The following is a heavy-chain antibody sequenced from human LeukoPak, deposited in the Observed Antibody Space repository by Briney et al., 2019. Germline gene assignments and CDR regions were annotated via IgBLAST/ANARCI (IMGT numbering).Heavy chain of an antibody. CDR3: ARFGSGWYRRGGYFDY. V-gene: IGHV4-39*01. D-gene: IGHD6-19*01. CDR1: GGSISSSSYY. J-gene: IGHJ4*02. Sequence: SETLSLTCTVSGGSISSSSYYWGWIRQPPGKGLEWIGSIYYSGSTYYNPSLKSRVTISVDTSKNQFSLKLSPVTAADTAVYYCARFGSGWYRRGGYFDYWGQGTLVTVSS. CDR2: IYYSGST.